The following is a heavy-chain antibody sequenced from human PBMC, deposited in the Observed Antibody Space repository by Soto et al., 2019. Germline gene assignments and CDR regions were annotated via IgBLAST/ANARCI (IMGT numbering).Heavy chain of an antibody. CDR3: ARARKLWNYDY. Sequence: SETLSLTCTVSGGSISSYYWSWIRQPPGKGLEWIGYIYYSGSTNYNPSLKSRVTISVDTSKNQFSLKLSSVTAADTAVYYCARARKLWNYDYWGQGTLVTVSS. D-gene: IGHD1-7*01. CDR1: GGSISSYY. J-gene: IGHJ4*02. CDR2: IYYSGST. V-gene: IGHV4-59*01.